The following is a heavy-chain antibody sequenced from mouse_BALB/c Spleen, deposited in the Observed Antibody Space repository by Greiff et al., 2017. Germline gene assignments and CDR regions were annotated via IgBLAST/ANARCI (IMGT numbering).Heavy chain of an antibody. D-gene: IGHD2-12*01. CDR1: GFAFSSYD. J-gene: IGHJ4*01. Sequence: EVQRVESGGGLVKPGGSLKLSCAASGFAFSSYDMSWVRQTPEKRLEWVAYISSGGGSTYYPDTVKGRFTISRDNAKNTLYLQMSSLKSEDTAMYYCARHTRHVFYAMDYWGQGTSVTVSS. CDR3: ARHTRHVFYAMDY. CDR2: ISSGGGST. V-gene: IGHV5-12-1*01.